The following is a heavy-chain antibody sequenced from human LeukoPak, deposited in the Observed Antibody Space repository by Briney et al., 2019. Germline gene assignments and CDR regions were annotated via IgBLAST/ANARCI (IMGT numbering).Heavy chain of an antibody. J-gene: IGHJ4*02. CDR2: IYYSGST. D-gene: IGHD6-19*01. Sequence: SETLSLTCTVSGGSISTYFWSWIRQPPGKGLELIGFIYYSGSTNYNPSLESRVTISVDTSKNQFSLKLTSVTAADTAVYYCARRGFSSGFYYFDYWGQGTLVAVS. V-gene: IGHV4-59*08. CDR3: ARRGFSSGFYYFDY. CDR1: GGSISTYF.